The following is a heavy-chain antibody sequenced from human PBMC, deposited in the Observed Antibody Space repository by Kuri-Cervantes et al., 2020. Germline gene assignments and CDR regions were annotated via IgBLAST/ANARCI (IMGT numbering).Heavy chain of an antibody. Sequence: SETLSLTCTVSGDSISPYYWSWIRQPPGGGLEWIGYIYYSGSTNYNPSLKSRVTISVDTSKNQFSLKLSSVTAADTAVYYCATLGKVDTAMNYGMDVWGQGTTVTVSS. CDR2: IYYSGST. CDR3: ATLGKVDTAMNYGMDV. D-gene: IGHD5-18*01. J-gene: IGHJ6*02. V-gene: IGHV4-59*12. CDR1: GDSISPYY.